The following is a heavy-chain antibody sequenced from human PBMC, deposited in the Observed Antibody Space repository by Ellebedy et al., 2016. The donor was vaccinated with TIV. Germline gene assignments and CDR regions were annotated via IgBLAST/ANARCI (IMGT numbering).Heavy chain of an antibody. Sequence: PGGSLRLSCAASGFTLSSYGLHWVLQAQGKGPEWVAVIWYDGRNDFYADSVKGRFTISRDNSKKTLFLQMDSLRVEDTAIYYCARDRLAFCGGDCYSLGYWGQGTLVTVSS. J-gene: IGHJ4*02. V-gene: IGHV3-33*01. CDR1: GFTLSSYG. CDR3: ARDRLAFCGGDCYSLGY. CDR2: IWYDGRND. D-gene: IGHD2-21*02.